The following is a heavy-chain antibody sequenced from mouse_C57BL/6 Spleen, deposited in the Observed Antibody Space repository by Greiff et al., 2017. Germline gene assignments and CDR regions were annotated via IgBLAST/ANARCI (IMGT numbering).Heavy chain of an antibody. CDR1: EYEFPSHD. CDR3: ATAARGYFDV. Sequence: EVKLVESGGGLVQPGESLKLSCESNEYEFPSHDMSWVRKTPEKRLELVAAINSDGGSTYYPDTMERRFIIARDNTKKTLYMQMSSLRSEDTALYYCATAARGYFDVWGTGTTVTVSS. V-gene: IGHV5-2*01. CDR2: INSDGGST. J-gene: IGHJ1*03.